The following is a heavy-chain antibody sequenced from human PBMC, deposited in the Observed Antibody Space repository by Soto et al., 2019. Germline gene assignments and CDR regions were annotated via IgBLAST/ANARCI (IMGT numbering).Heavy chain of an antibody. Sequence: RRLSCAASGFTFSSYWMHWVRQAPGKGLVWVSRINSDGSSTSYADSVKGRFTISRDDAKNTLYLQMNSLRAEDTAVYYCASELRSYYYYGMDVWGQGTTVTVSS. CDR3: ASELRSYYYYGMDV. CDR1: GFTFSSYW. CDR2: INSDGSST. V-gene: IGHV3-74*01. J-gene: IGHJ6*02. D-gene: IGHD5-12*01.